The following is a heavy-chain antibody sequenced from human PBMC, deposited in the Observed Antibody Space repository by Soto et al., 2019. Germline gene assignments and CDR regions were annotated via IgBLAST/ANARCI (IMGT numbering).Heavy chain of an antibody. J-gene: IGHJ6*02. CDR3: ARGKVGATKHTFYYYGMDV. CDR1: GGSFSGYY. Sequence: SETLSLTCAVYGGSFSGYYWSWIRQPPGKGLEWIGEINHSGSTNYNPSLKSRVTISVDTSKNQFSLKLSSVTAADTAVYYCARGKVGATKHTFYYYGMDVWGQGTTVTVS. D-gene: IGHD1-26*01. V-gene: IGHV4-34*01. CDR2: INHSGST.